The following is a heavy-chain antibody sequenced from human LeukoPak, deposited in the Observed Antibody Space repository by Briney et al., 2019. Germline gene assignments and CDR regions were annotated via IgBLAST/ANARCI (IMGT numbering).Heavy chain of an antibody. Sequence: GRSLRLSCAASGFTFSSYVMHWVRQAPGKGLEWVAVISYDGSNKYYADSVRGRFTLSRENSKNTLCLQMNSLRAEDTAVYYGAKDQGGGYCSSTSCYMDWFDPWGQGTLVTVSS. V-gene: IGHV3-30*18. J-gene: IGHJ5*02. D-gene: IGHD2-2*02. CDR2: ISYDGSNK. CDR3: AKDQGGGYCSSTSCYMDWFDP. CDR1: GFTFSSYV.